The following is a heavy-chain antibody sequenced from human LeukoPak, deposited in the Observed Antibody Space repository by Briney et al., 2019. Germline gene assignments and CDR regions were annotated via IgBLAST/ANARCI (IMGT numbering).Heavy chain of an antibody. CDR3: ARGDNIYCSGGSCYSYGMDV. V-gene: IGHV1-3*01. J-gene: IGHJ6*02. D-gene: IGHD2-15*01. CDR2: INAGNGNT. Sequence: ASVKVSCKASGYTCTSYAMHWVRQAPGQRLEWMGWINAGNGNTKYSQKFQGRVTITRDTSASTAYMELSSLRSEDTAVYYCARGDNIYCSGGSCYSYGMDVWGQGTTVTVSS. CDR1: GYTCTSYA.